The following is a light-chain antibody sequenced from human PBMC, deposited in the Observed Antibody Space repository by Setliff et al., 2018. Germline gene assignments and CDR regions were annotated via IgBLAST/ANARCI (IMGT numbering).Light chain of an antibody. CDR3: CSYAGSYTDV. CDR1: SSDVGGYNY. V-gene: IGLV2-11*01. Sequence: QSALAQPRSVSGSPGQSVTISCTGTSSDVGGYNYVSWYQQHPGKAPKLMIYDVSKRPSGVPDRLSGSKSGNTASLTISGLQAEDEADYYCCSYAGSYTDVFGTGTKGTVL. J-gene: IGLJ1*01. CDR2: DVS.